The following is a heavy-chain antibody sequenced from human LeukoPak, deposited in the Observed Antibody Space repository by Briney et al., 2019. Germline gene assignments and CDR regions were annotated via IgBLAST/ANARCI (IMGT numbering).Heavy chain of an antibody. D-gene: IGHD2-2*01. V-gene: IGHV1-18*01. J-gene: IGHJ3*02. CDR2: ISASSGKT. Sequence: ASVKVSCKTSGYTFSSHGITWVRQAPGQGLEWMGWISASSGKTNIAQNLQGRVTMTTDTSTSTAYMDLRSLRSGDTAVYYCARAYCGSTSCYFDIWGQGTMVTVSS. CDR3: ARAYCGSTSCYFDI. CDR1: GYTFSSHG.